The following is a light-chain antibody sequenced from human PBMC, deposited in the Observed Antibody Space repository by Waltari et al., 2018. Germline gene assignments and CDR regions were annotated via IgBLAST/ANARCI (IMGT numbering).Light chain of an antibody. V-gene: IGKV1-5*03. CDR1: QSISSW. Sequence: DIQMTQSPSTLSASIGDRVTITCRASQSISSWLAWYQQKPGKAPKLLIYKAPSLESGVPSRFSGSGSGTEFTLTISSPQPDDFATYYCQQYNSYSPLTFGGGTKVEIK. J-gene: IGKJ4*01. CDR2: KAP. CDR3: QQYNSYSPLT.